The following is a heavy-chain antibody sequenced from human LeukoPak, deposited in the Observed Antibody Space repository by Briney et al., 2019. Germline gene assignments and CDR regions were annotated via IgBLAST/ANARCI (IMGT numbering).Heavy chain of an antibody. V-gene: IGHV1-18*04. J-gene: IGHJ6*03. CDR3: ARPVMVTRDYYYYMDV. D-gene: IGHD5-18*01. Sequence: ASVKVSCKSSGYTFTGYYLHWVRQAPGQGLEWMGWISAYNGNTNYAQKLQGRVTMTTDTSTSTAYTELRSLRSDDTAVYYCARPVMVTRDYYYYMDVWGKGTTVTVSS. CDR2: ISAYNGNT. CDR1: GYTFTGYY.